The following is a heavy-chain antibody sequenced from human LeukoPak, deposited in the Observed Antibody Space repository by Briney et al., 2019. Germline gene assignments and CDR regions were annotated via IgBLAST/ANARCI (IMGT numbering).Heavy chain of an antibody. Sequence: QTGGSLRLSCAASGFTFSSYAMSWVRQAPGKGLEWVSAISGSGGSTYYADSVKGRFTISRDNSKNTLYLQMNSLRAEDTAVYYCARKGIGSSRYQNMDVWGKGTTVTVSS. CDR3: ARKGIGSSRYQNMDV. J-gene: IGHJ6*03. CDR1: GFTFSSYA. D-gene: IGHD6-25*01. V-gene: IGHV3-23*01. CDR2: ISGSGGST.